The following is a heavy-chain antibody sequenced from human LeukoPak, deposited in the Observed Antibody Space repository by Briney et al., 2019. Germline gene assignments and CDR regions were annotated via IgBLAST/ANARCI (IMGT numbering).Heavy chain of an antibody. Sequence: SETLSLTCTVSGGSISSYYWSWIRQPPGKGLEWIGYIYYTGSTNYNPALKSRVTISVDTSKNQSFLKLSSVTAADTAVYYCARGTLYGEYVFDYWGQGTLVTVSS. J-gene: IGHJ4*02. D-gene: IGHD4-17*01. CDR1: GGSISSYY. CDR2: IYYTGST. V-gene: IGHV4-59*12. CDR3: ARGTLYGEYVFDY.